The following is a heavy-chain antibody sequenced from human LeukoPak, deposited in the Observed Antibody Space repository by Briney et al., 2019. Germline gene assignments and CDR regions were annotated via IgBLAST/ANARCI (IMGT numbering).Heavy chain of an antibody. CDR2: TKQEESEK. D-gene: IGHD3-10*02. Sequence: GGSQRLFCAASGFTFSSYWMSWVRHAPGEGRECLANTKQEESEKYYVASVKGRFTISRDNAKNSLFLQMNSLRAEDTAVYYCARESAYRRYDYFHYMDVWGKGTTVTVS. CDR1: GFTFSSYW. J-gene: IGHJ6*03. V-gene: IGHV3-7*01. CDR3: ARESAYRRYDYFHYMDV.